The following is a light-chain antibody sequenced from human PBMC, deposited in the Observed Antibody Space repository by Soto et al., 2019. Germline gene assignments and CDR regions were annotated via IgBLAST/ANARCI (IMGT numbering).Light chain of an antibody. CDR3: HQRSTWPFT. CDR1: QSISSY. V-gene: IGKV3-11*01. J-gene: IGKJ3*01. CDR2: DAS. Sequence: IVLTXSPATLSXXPGXRATLSCRASQSISSYLAWYQQKPDQAPRLLIYDASNRATGIPARFSGSGXGTXFTLTISSLEPEDFAVYYCHQRSTWPFTFGPGTKVDIK.